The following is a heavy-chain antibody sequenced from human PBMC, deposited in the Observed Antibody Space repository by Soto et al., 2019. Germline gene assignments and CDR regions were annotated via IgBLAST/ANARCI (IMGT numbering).Heavy chain of an antibody. CDR2: ISPIFGTP. J-gene: IGHJ4*02. V-gene: IGHV1-69*01. CDR1: GGTFSSYT. D-gene: IGHD1-26*01. CDR3: ARVVVGSRLSLDY. Sequence: QVQLVQSGAEVKKPGSSVTVSCKASGGTFSSYTISWVRQAPGQGLEWMAGISPIFGTPIYAQKFQDGVPITADDSTMTAYMEMNRLASEDTAVYYCARVVVGSRLSLDYWGQGTLVTISS.